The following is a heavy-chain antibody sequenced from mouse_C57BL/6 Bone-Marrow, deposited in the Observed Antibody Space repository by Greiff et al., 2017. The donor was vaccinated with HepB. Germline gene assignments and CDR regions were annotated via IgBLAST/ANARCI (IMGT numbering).Heavy chain of an antibody. CDR1: EYEFPSHD. Sequence: DVKLVESGGGLVQPGESLKLSCESNEYEFPSHDMSWVRQTPEKRLELVAAINSDGGSTYYPDTMERRFIISRDNTKKTLYLQMSSLRAEDTALYYCARHGYDGGGYAMDYWGQGTSVTVSS. CDR3: ARHGYDGGGYAMDY. J-gene: IGHJ4*01. D-gene: IGHD2-2*01. CDR2: INSDGGST. V-gene: IGHV5-2*01.